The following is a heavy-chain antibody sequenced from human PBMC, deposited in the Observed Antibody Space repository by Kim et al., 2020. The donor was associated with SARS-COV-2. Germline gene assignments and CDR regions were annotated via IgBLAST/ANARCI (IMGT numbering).Heavy chain of an antibody. Sequence: GGSLRLSCVASGFTFRNYAMSWVRQAPGKGLEWVSAIGPSGDGTYYTDSVKGRFTISRDNSKNTLYLQMSTLRAEDTAVYYCAKASLPPGYFDYWGQGT. V-gene: IGHV3-23*01. J-gene: IGHJ4*02. CDR2: IGPSGDGT. CDR3: AKASLPPGYFDY. D-gene: IGHD3-10*01. CDR1: GFTFRNYA.